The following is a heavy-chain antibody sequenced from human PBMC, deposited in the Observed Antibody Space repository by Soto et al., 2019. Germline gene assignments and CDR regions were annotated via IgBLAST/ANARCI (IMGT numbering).Heavy chain of an antibody. J-gene: IGHJ4*02. CDR1: GFNFSSYW. Sequence: GGSLRLSCAASGFNFSSYWMHWVRQAPGKGLVWVSRINSDGSSTAYADSVKGRFTISRDNAKNSLNLQMNSLRAEDTAVYYCARVTDYYESSGYFDYWGQGTLVTVSS. CDR3: ARVTDYYESSGYFDY. D-gene: IGHD3-22*01. CDR2: INSDGSST. V-gene: IGHV3-74*01.